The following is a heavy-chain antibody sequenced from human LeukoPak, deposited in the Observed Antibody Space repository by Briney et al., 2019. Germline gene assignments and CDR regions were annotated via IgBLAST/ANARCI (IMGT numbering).Heavy chain of an antibody. D-gene: IGHD6-13*01. J-gene: IGHJ4*02. CDR3: ARSVAKYSNSATEY. CDR2: IKQAGREK. Sequence: GGSLRPSCAPSGFTPSTKWISWVRQAAGTGLEWVANIKQAGREKDHGDSGTGRLTISRDNAKNTLYLQMNSLMPEDTAVYYCARSVAKYSNSATEYWGQGTLVIVSS. CDR1: GFTPSTKW. V-gene: IGHV3-7*04.